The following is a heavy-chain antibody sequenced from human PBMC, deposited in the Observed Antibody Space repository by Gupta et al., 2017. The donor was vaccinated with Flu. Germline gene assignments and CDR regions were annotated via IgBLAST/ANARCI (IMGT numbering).Heavy chain of an antibody. Sequence: EVHLVESGGGWVQAGGSLRLPCPGAGFTFGDYPIRWLRQFTGKGLGWVGFIRSKAYGGATEYAASVKGRCTISRDDSNSIAYLQMNSLKTEDTAVYYCTRENRYSSSWYPILGSWGQGTLVTVSS. CDR1: GFTFGDYP. CDR3: TRENRYSSSWYPILGS. V-gene: IGHV3-49*03. J-gene: IGHJ5*02. D-gene: IGHD6-13*01. CDR2: IRSKAYGGAT.